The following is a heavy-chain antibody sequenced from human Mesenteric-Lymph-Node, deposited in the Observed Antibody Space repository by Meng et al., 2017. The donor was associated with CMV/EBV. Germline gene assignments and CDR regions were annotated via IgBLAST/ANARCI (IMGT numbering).Heavy chain of an antibody. CDR2: ISSSSSFI. CDR1: GFTFSSYS. J-gene: IGHJ4*02. D-gene: IGHD3-3*01. Sequence: ESLKISCAASGFTFSSYSMNWVRQAPGKGLEWVSSISSSSSFIYYADSMKGRFTISRDNAKNSLYLQMNSLRVEDTAVYYCARVGYDFWSGNGDYWGQGTLVTVSS. CDR3: ARVGYDFWSGNGDY. V-gene: IGHV3-21*01.